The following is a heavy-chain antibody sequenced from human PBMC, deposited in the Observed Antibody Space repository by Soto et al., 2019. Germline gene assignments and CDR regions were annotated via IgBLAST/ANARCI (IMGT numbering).Heavy chain of an antibody. CDR2: ISPSGST. D-gene: IGHD1-26*01. J-gene: IGHJ5*02. Sequence: QVQLQESGPGLVKPWDTLSLTCAVSGLSISSSNWWGWMRQPPGKGLEWIGYISPSGSTYQNPSLRSRVTXXVXTXXNRFSVTLSFVTAMDTAVYYCAKIVGTARGPWFDPWGQGALVTVSS. CDR1: GLSISSSNW. CDR3: AKIVGTARGPWFDP. V-gene: IGHV4-28*01.